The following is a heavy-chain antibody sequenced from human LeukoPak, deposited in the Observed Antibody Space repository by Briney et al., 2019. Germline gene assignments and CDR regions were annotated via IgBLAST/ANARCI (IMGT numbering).Heavy chain of an antibody. J-gene: IGHJ6*02. V-gene: IGHV1-18*01. Sequence: GASVRVSCKTSDYTFTSYGISWVRQAPGQGLEWMGWIKSYNGNTNYAEKFQGRVTMTTDTSTSTAYMELRSLRSDDTAVYYCARDQFISEHTSGFLKRKREVLDYGMDVWGQGTTVTVSS. D-gene: IGHD6-19*01. CDR2: IKSYNGNT. CDR1: DYTFTSYG. CDR3: ARDQFISEHTSGFLKRKREVLDYGMDV.